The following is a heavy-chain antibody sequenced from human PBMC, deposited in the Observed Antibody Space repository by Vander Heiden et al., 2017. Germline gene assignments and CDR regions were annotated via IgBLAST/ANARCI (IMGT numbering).Heavy chain of an antibody. CDR3: ARDSIRSSGWYGGYFDY. J-gene: IGHJ4*02. CDR1: GGSIRRYY. CDR2: IYYSGST. D-gene: IGHD6-19*01. V-gene: IGHV4-59*01. Sequence: QVQLQESGPGLVKPSETLSLTCTVSGGSIRRYYWSWIRQPPGKGLEWIGYIYYSGSTNYNPSLKSRVTISVDTSKNQFSLKLSSVTAADTAVYYCARDSIRSSGWYGGYFDYWGQGTLVTVSS.